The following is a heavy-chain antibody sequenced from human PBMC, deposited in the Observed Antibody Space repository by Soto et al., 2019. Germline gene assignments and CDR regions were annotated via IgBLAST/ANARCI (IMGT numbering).Heavy chain of an antibody. Sequence: QVQLVQSGAEVKKPGASVKVSCKASGYTFTGYYMHWVRQAPGQGLEWMGWINPNSGGTNYEQKFQGRVTMTRDTSISTAYMELRRLRSDDTAVYYCARAPHYGSGSPPDYWGQGTLVTVSS. J-gene: IGHJ4*02. CDR1: GYTFTGYY. D-gene: IGHD3-10*01. CDR2: INPNSGGT. V-gene: IGHV1-2*02. CDR3: ARAPHYGSGSPPDY.